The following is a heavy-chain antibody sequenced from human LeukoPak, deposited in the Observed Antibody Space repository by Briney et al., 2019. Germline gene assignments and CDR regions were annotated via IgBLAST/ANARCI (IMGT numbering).Heavy chain of an antibody. CDR3: ARRNIVVVPAAMANWFDP. D-gene: IGHD2-2*01. J-gene: IGHJ5*02. CDR1: GFTFSSYE. V-gene: IGHV3-48*03. Sequence: PGGSLRLSCAASGFTFSSYEMNWVRQAPGKGLEWVSYISSSGSTTYYADSVKGRFAISRDNAKNSLYLQMNSLRAEDTAVYYCARRNIVVVPAAMANWFDPWGQGTLVTVSS. CDR2: ISSSGSTT.